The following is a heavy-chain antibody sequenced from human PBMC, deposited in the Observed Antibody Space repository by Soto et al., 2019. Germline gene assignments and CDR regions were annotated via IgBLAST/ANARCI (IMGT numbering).Heavy chain of an antibody. Sequence: PGGSLRLSCAASGFTFSSYAMSWVHQAPGKGLEWVSAISGSGGSTYYADSVKGRFTISRDNSKNTLYLQMNSLRAEDTAVYYCAKGPVRYYYDSSGYFRSHAFDIWGQGTMVTVSS. CDR1: GFTFSSYA. CDR3: AKGPVRYYYDSSGYFRSHAFDI. J-gene: IGHJ3*02. D-gene: IGHD3-22*01. V-gene: IGHV3-23*01. CDR2: ISGSGGST.